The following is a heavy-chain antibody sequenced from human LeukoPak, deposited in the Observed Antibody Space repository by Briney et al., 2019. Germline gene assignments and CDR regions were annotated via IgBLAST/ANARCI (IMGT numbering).Heavy chain of an antibody. J-gene: IGHJ4*02. CDR1: GFTFSSYW. CDR2: IGTDGSGA. Sequence: GGSLRLSCAASGFTFSSYWMDWVRQVPGKGPVWVSRIGTDGSGATYADYVRGRFTISRDNAKNTLYLQMNSVRAEDTAVYYCARVPDGSVNYWGQGTLVTVSS. CDR3: ARVPDGSVNY. V-gene: IGHV3-74*01. D-gene: IGHD3-10*01.